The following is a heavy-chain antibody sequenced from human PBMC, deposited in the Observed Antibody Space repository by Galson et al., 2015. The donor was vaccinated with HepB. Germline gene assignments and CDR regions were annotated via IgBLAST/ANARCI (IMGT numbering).Heavy chain of an antibody. CDR3: AREERDSSGYYSHYYYGMDV. Sequence: SVKVSCKASGGTLSSYAITWVRQAPGQGLEWMGRIIPILGRTNYAQKFQGRATITADKPTNTAYMELSSLRSEGTAVYYCAREERDSSGYYSHYYYGMDVWGQGTTVTVSS. V-gene: IGHV1-69*04. CDR2: IIPILGRT. CDR1: GGTLSSYA. J-gene: IGHJ6*02. D-gene: IGHD3-22*01.